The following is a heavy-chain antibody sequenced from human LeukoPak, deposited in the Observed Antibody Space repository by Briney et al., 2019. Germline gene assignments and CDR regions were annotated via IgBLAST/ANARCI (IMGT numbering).Heavy chain of an antibody. CDR1: GGTFSSYA. Sequence: SVKVSCKASGGTFSSYAISWVRQATGQGLEWMGRTIPILGIANYAQKFQGRVTITADKSTSTAYMELSSLRSEDTAVYYCARGGDYDILTGYIGYWGQGTLATVSS. V-gene: IGHV1-69*10. CDR2: TIPILGIA. D-gene: IGHD3-9*01. CDR3: ARGGDYDILTGYIGY. J-gene: IGHJ4*02.